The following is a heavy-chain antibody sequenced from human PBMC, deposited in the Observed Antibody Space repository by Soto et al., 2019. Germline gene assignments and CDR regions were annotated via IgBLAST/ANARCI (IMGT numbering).Heavy chain of an antibody. J-gene: IGHJ4*02. D-gene: IGHD3-10*01. CDR2: ISYDGRNK. CDR3: ARNGSGNYYHFDY. V-gene: IGHV3-30*04. Sequence: PGGSLRLSCAASGFTFSNYAMHWVRQAPGKGLEWVAVISYDGRNKYYADSVKGRFTISRDNSKNTLYLQVNSLRADDTAVYYCARNGSGNYYHFDYWGQGTLVTVSS. CDR1: GFTFSNYA.